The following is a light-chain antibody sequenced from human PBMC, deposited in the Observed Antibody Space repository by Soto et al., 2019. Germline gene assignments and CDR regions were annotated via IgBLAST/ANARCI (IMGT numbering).Light chain of an antibody. V-gene: IGKV3-15*01. J-gene: IGKJ2*01. CDR3: QHYNHWHYT. Sequence: EIVLTQSPATLSLSPGERATLSCRASQTVSNYLLWYQQKPGQAPRLLIYDASTRATGIPARFSGRGSGIEFTLTISSLQSEDFAVYYWQHYNHWHYTFGQVTKLEIK. CDR1: QTVSNY. CDR2: DAS.